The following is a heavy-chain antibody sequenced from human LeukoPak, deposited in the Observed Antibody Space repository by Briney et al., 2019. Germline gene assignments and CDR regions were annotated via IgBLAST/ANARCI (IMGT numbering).Heavy chain of an antibody. D-gene: IGHD6-19*01. CDR2: IYYSGNT. CDR1: GDSISSYY. Sequence: SETLSLTCTVSGDSISSYYWSWIRQPPGKGLEWIGYIYYSGNTKYNPSLKSRVTISVDTSKNQISLKLNSVTAADTAVYYCARSPHGSTVAGYYYYYMDVWGKGTTVTVSS. CDR3: ARSPHGSTVAGYYYYYMDV. V-gene: IGHV4-59*01. J-gene: IGHJ6*03.